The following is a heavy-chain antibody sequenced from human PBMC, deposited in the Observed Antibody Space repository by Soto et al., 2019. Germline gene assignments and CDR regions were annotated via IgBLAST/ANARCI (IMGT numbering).Heavy chain of an antibody. V-gene: IGHV1-3*01. CDR1: GYTFTIYA. D-gene: IGHD3-22*01. CDR3: ARGFVDGSGLRWYFDY. J-gene: IGHJ4*02. Sequence: ASVKVSCKASGYTFTIYAMHLVRQAPGQRLEWMGWINAGNGNTKYSQKFQGRVTITRDTSASTAYMELSSLRSEDTAVYYCARGFVDGSGLRWYFDYWGQGNLVTVS. CDR2: INAGNGNT.